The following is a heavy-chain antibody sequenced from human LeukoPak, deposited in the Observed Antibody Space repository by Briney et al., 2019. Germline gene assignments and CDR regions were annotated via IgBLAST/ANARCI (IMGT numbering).Heavy chain of an antibody. CDR2: IYYSGST. Sequence: SETLSLTCTVSGGSISSYYWSWIRQPPGKGLEWIGYIYYSGSTNYNPSLKSRVTISVDTSKNQFSLKLSSVTAADTAVYYCARNSDIVVVPAAMAFGYWGQGTLVTVSS. CDR1: GGSISSYY. CDR3: ARNSDIVVVPAAMAFGY. J-gene: IGHJ4*02. V-gene: IGHV4-59*01. D-gene: IGHD2-2*01.